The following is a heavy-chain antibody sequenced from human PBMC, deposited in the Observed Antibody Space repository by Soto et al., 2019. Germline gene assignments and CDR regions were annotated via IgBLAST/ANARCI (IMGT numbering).Heavy chain of an antibody. V-gene: IGHV1-18*01. CDR2: ISAYNGNT. CDR1: GYTFTSYG. J-gene: IGHJ6*02. CDR3: ARDRGYGDYVPHYYYYGMDV. D-gene: IGHD4-17*01. Sequence: ASVKVSCKASGYTFTSYGISWVRQAPGQGLEWMGWISAYNGNTNYAQKLQGRVTMTTDTSTSTAYMELRSLRSDDTAVYYCARDRGYGDYVPHYYYYGMDVWGQGTTVTVSS.